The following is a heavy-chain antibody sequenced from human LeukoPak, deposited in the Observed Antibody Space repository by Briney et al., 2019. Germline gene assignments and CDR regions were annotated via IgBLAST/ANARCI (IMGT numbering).Heavy chain of an antibody. CDR3: ATLAVAGTNWYFDL. Sequence: SEALSLTSTDPRGSIRSSYWSSIWQPPGKGLERIVYIYYSGRTHYTPSPKSRATIPFQKSMHKFPLKLNSVTAAATAVLFFATLAVAGTNWYFDLWGRGTLVTVSS. V-gene: IGHV4-59*01. CDR1: RGSIRSSY. D-gene: IGHD6-19*01. CDR2: IYYSGRT. J-gene: IGHJ2*01.